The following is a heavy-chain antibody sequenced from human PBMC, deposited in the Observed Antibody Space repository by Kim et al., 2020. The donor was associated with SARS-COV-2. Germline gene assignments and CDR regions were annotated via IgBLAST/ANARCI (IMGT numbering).Heavy chain of an antibody. J-gene: IGHJ6*02. V-gene: IGHV3-9*01. Sequence: GGSLRLSCAASGFTFGDYAMHWVRQAPGKGLEWVSGISGNSGSIGYADSVKGRFTISRDNAKNALYLQMNSLRAEDTALYYCAKETYSGYDSGSPVAGTGGYYYGMDVWGQGTTVTVSS. CDR1: GFTFGDYA. CDR2: ISGNSGSI. D-gene: IGHD5-12*01. CDR3: AKETYSGYDSGSPVAGTGGYYYGMDV.